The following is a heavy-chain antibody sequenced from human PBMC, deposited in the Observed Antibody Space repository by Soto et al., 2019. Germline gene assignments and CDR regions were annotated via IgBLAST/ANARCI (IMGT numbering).Heavy chain of an antibody. CDR3: ARDHRDSGYDSGAYYYYGMDV. D-gene: IGHD5-12*01. Sequence: VASVKVSCTASGYTFTSYGISWVRQAPGQGLEWMGWISAYNGNTNYAQKLQGRVTMTTDTSTSTAYMELRSLRSDDTAVYYCARDHRDSGYDSGAYYYYGMDVWGQGTTVTVSS. V-gene: IGHV1-18*01. J-gene: IGHJ6*02. CDR2: ISAYNGNT. CDR1: GYTFTSYG.